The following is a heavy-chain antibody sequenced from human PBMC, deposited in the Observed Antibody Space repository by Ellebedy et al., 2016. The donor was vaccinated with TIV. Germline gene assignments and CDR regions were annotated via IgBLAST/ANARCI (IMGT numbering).Heavy chain of an antibody. V-gene: IGHV4-4*07. CDR2: IFMSGST. CDR3: ARLRQSRDRSHWYFDL. CDR1: GGSFSSYY. Sequence: SQTLSLTXTLSGGSFSSYYWSWIRQSAGKGLEWIGRIFMSGSTTYNPSLKNRVTMSVAASTTQLSLNLSSVTAADTAVYFCARLRQSRDRSHWYFDLWGRGTLVTVSS. D-gene: IGHD1-14*01. J-gene: IGHJ2*01.